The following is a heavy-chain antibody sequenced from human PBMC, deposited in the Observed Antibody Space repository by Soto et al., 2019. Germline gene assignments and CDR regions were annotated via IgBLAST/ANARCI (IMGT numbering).Heavy chain of an antibody. J-gene: IGHJ6*02. D-gene: IGHD5-18*01. Sequence: EASVKVSCKASGYTFTSYGISWVRQAPGQGLEWMGWISAYNGNTNYAQKLQGRVTMTTDTSTSTAYMELRSLRSDDTAVYYCARDLRSYGFFGTLYYYYGMDVWGQGTTVTVSS. CDR2: ISAYNGNT. CDR3: ARDLRSYGFFGTLYYYYGMDV. V-gene: IGHV1-18*04. CDR1: GYTFTSYG.